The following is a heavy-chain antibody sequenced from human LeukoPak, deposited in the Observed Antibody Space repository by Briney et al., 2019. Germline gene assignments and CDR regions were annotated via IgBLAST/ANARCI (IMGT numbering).Heavy chain of an antibody. CDR2: IKEDGSQR. CDR1: GFTVSNNY. CDR3: ARDRGYNSFDY. V-gene: IGHV3-7*01. J-gene: IGHJ4*02. Sequence: GGSLRLSCAASGFTVSNNYMSWVRQAPRKGLEWVANIKEDGSQRNYVDSVKGRFTISRDNAMNSVFLQMISLRAEDTAVYYCARDRGYNSFDYWGQGTLVTVSS. D-gene: IGHD6-13*01.